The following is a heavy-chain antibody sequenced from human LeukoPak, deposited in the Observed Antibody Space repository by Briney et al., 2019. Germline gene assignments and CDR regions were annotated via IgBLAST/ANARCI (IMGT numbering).Heavy chain of an antibody. V-gene: IGHV3-74*01. CDR3: AKSITAAGTYAFDI. D-gene: IGHD6-13*01. Sequence: GGSLRLSCAASGFTFSSYWMNWVRQPPGKGLVWVSRINSDGSSTSYADSVKGRFTISRDNSRNTLYLQMNSLRAEDTAVYYCAKSITAAGTYAFDIWGQGTVVTVSS. J-gene: IGHJ3*02. CDR2: INSDGSST. CDR1: GFTFSSYW.